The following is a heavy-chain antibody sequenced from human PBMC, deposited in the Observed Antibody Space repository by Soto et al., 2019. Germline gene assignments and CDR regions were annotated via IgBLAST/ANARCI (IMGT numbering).Heavy chain of an antibody. J-gene: IGHJ6*02. CDR1: GFTFSSYG. CDR2: IWYDGSNK. D-gene: IGHD5-18*01. Sequence: GGSLRLSCAASGFTFSSYGMHWVRQAPGKGLEWVAVIWYDGSNKYYADSVKGRFTISRDNSKNTLYLQMNSLRAEDTAVYYCARDYDAAMVKFRYYYYYGMDVWGQGTTVTVSS. V-gene: IGHV3-33*01. CDR3: ARDYDAAMVKFRYYYYYGMDV.